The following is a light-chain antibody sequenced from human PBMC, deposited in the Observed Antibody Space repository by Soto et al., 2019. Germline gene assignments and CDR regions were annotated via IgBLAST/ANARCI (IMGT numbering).Light chain of an antibody. Sequence: EILLTQSPGTLSLSPGERATLSCRASQSVSSSYLAWYKQKPGQAPRLLIYGASSRATGIPDRFSGSGAGTEFTLTISSLKSEDSEVYYCQQYNNWPRTFGQGTKVDIK. CDR2: GAS. CDR1: QSVSSSY. V-gene: IGKV3-20*01. J-gene: IGKJ1*01. CDR3: QQYNNWPRT.